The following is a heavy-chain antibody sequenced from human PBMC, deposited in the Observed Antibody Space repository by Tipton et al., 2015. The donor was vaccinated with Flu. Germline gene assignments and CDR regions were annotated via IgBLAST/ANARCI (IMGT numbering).Heavy chain of an antibody. CDR2: INHSRTT. Sequence: LRLSCAVSGGSFTHYYWSWIRQPPGKGLEWIGEINHSRTTNYNPSLKSRVTISVDTSKNQFFLNLTSVTAADTAVYFCARDNWGGVFDYWGQGTMVTVSS. D-gene: IGHD7-27*01. CDR3: ARDNWGGVFDY. CDR1: GGSFTHYY. V-gene: IGHV4-34*01. J-gene: IGHJ3*01.